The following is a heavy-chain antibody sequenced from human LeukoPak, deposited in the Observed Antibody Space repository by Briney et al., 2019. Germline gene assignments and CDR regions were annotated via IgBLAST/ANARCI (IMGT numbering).Heavy chain of an antibody. D-gene: IGHD3-10*01. V-gene: IGHV3-74*01. CDR1: GFTFSNYW. CDR2: INSDGINT. J-gene: IGHJ4*02. CDR3: ATYGSGSYYTNNY. Sequence: PGGSLRLSCAASGFTFSNYWMHWVRQAPGKGLVWVSRINSDGINTSYADSVKGRFTISRDNAKNSLYLQMNSLRAEDTAVYYCATYGSGSYYTNNYWGQGTLVTVSS.